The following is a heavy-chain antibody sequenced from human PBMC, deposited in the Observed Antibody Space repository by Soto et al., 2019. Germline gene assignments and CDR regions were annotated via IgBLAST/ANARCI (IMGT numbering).Heavy chain of an antibody. CDR2: ISGSGGST. J-gene: IGHJ4*02. V-gene: IGHV3-23*01. CDR1: GFTFSSYA. D-gene: IGHD3-22*01. Sequence: PGGSLRLSCAASGFTFSSYAMSWVRQAPGKGLKWVSAISGSGGSTYYADSVKGRFTISRDNSKNTLYLQMNSLRAEDTAVYYCAKVDTDYYDSSGYSDYWGQGTLVTVSS. CDR3: AKVDTDYYDSSGYSDY.